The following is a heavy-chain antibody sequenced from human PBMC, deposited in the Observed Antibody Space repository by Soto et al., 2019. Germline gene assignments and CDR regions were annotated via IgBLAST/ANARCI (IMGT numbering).Heavy chain of an antibody. Sequence: QVQLVQSGAEVKKPGASVKVSCKASGYTFTTYGMSWVRQAPGQGLDWMGWISTYNGNTEYAERLQGRVTMTTDTTTSTAYMELSSLRSDDTAVYYWASGPTDYDDNSGDYFLDYWGQGTLVTVSS. CDR1: GYTFTTYG. J-gene: IGHJ4*02. D-gene: IGHD3-22*01. V-gene: IGHV1-18*01. CDR3: ASGPTDYDDNSGDYFLDY. CDR2: ISTYNGNT.